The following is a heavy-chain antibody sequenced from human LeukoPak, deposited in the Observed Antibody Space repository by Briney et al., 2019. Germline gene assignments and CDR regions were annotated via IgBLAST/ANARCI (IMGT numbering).Heavy chain of an antibody. Sequence: GGSLRLSCAASGFTFSSYWMHWVRQAPGKGLVWVSRINSDGSSTSYADSVKGRFTISRDNAKNTLDLQMNSLRAEDTAVYYCAREGAVAGTGDYWGQGTLVTVSS. CDR2: INSDGSST. J-gene: IGHJ4*02. D-gene: IGHD6-19*01. CDR3: AREGAVAGTGDY. V-gene: IGHV3-74*01. CDR1: GFTFSSYW.